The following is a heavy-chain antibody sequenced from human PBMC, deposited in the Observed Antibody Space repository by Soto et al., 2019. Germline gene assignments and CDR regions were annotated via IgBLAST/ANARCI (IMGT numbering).Heavy chain of an antibody. CDR3: ARGVDT. V-gene: IGHV4-31*03. CDR1: GGSISSGGYY. CDR2: IFYSGTT. J-gene: IGHJ5*02. Sequence: QVQLQESGPGLVKPSQTLSLTCTVSGGSISSGGYYWSWIRQHPGKGLEWIGYIFYSGTTYYNPSLKNRTTKSVDTSKNQFSLKPSSVPDADAAVYYCARGVDTWGQGTLVTVPS.